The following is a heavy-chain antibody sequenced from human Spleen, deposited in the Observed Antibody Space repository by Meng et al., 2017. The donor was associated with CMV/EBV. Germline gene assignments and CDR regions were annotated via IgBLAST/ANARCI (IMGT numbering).Heavy chain of an antibody. Sequence: GESLKISCAASGFTFSNYAMHWVRQAPGKGLEWVAAMSYDGSNEYYADSVKGRITISRDNSKNTLYMQMNSLKPEDTAVYYCAKESPPVAAKNPVDYWGQGTLVTVSS. D-gene: IGHD6-19*01. V-gene: IGHV3-30-3*01. J-gene: IGHJ4*02. CDR1: GFTFSNYA. CDR3: AKESPPVAAKNPVDY. CDR2: MSYDGSNE.